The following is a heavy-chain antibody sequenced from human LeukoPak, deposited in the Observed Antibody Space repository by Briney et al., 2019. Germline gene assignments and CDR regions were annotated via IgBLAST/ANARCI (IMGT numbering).Heavy chain of an antibody. Sequence: PSETLSLTCTVSGYSISSGYYWGWIRQPPGKGLEWIGSIYHSGSTYYNPSLKSRVTISVDTSKNQFSLKLSSVTAADTAVYYCARAGFGDPDYWGQGTLVTVSS. CDR3: ARAGFGDPDY. CDR1: GYSISSGYY. V-gene: IGHV4-38-2*02. J-gene: IGHJ4*02. D-gene: IGHD3-10*01. CDR2: IYHSGST.